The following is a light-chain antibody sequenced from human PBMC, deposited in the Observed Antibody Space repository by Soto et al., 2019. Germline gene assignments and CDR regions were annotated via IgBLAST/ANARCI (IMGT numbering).Light chain of an antibody. V-gene: IGLV2-23*02. CDR1: SSAIGSYER. J-gene: IGLJ3*02. CDR2: EDY. Sequence: QSALTQPASVSGSPGQSITISCTGTSSAIGSYERVSWYQWHPGKAPKLMIYEDYRRPSGISNRFSGSKSGYTASLTISGLQAGDEADYYCCSSAGRSIFVVFGGGTKLTVL. CDR3: CSSAGRSIFVV.